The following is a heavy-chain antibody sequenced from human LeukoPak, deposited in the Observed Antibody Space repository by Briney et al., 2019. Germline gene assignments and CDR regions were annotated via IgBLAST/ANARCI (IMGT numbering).Heavy chain of an antibody. CDR1: GFTFSISD. J-gene: IGHJ5*02. Sequence: GGSLRLSCAASGFTFSISDMHWVRQAPGEGLQWVAFISYDGSKKHCADSVQGRCTISRDNSKNTLSLQLNSLRADDTAVFYCTKGLLSWGQGTLLTVAA. CDR2: ISYDGSKK. CDR3: TKGLLS. V-gene: IGHV3-30*02.